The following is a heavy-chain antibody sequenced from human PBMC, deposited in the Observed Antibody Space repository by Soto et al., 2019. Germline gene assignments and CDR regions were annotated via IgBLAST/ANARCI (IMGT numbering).Heavy chain of an antibody. CDR1: GYTFTSYD. D-gene: IGHD2-8*01. V-gene: IGHV1-69*13. J-gene: IGHJ6*02. Sequence: GASVKVSCKASGYTFTSYDINWVRQATGQGLEWMGGIIPIFGTANYAQKFQGRVTITADESTSTAYMELSSLRSEDTAVYYCAINYCTNGVCYDDYYYYGMDVWGQGTTVTVSS. CDR3: AINYCTNGVCYDDYYYYGMDV. CDR2: IIPIFGTA.